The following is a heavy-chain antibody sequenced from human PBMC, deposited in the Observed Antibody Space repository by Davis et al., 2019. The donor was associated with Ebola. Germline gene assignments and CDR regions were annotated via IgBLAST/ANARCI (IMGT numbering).Heavy chain of an antibody. CDR2: IWYDGSNK. CDR1: GFTFSSYG. D-gene: IGHD3-10*01. Sequence: GESLKISCAASGFTFSSYGMHWVRQAPGKGLEWVAVIWYDGSNKYYADSVKGRFTISRDNSKNTLYLQMNSLRAEDTAVYYCARDPLWFGENYGMDVWGQGTTVTVSS. CDR3: ARDPLWFGENYGMDV. V-gene: IGHV3-33*01. J-gene: IGHJ6*02.